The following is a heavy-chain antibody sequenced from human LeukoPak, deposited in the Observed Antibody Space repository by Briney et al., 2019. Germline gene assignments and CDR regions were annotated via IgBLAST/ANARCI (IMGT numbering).Heavy chain of an antibody. V-gene: IGHV3-21*01. D-gene: IGHD2-21*02. CDR1: GFTFSSYS. Sequence: AGGSLRLSCAASGFTFSSYSMTWVRQAPGKGLEWVSSISSSSSYIYYADSVKGRFTISRDNAKNSLYLQMNSLRAEDTAVYYCARVTPPYCGGDCYSLNWGQGTLVTVSS. J-gene: IGHJ4*02. CDR2: ISSSSSYI. CDR3: ARVTPPYCGGDCYSLN.